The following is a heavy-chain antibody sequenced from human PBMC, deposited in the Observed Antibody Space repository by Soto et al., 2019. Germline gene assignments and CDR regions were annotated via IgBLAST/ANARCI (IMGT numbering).Heavy chain of an antibody. J-gene: IGHJ3*02. CDR1: GDSISRYY. D-gene: IGHD1-1*01. Sequence: SETLSLTCTVSGDSISRYYWSWIRQFPGRGLEWIGYIYYSGTTNYNPSLKSRITISVDTSRNQFSLKLNSMTAADTAVYYCARHPSASGDSFDIWGQGTMVTVSS. V-gene: IGHV4-59*08. CDR2: IYYSGTT. CDR3: ARHPSASGDSFDI.